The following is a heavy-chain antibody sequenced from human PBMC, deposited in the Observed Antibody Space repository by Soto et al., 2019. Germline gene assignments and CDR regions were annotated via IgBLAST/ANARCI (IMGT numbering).Heavy chain of an antibody. CDR1: GFTFGDYA. CDR2: IRSKAYGGTT. V-gene: IGHV3-49*03. J-gene: IGHJ6*02. Sequence: GGSLRLSCTASGFTFGDYAMSWFRQAPGKGLEWVGFIRSKAYGGTTEYAASVKGRFTISRDDSKSIAYLQMNSLKTEDTAVYYCTRVHYYDSSGLPFGYYGMDVWGQGTTVTVSS. D-gene: IGHD3-22*01. CDR3: TRVHYYDSSGLPFGYYGMDV.